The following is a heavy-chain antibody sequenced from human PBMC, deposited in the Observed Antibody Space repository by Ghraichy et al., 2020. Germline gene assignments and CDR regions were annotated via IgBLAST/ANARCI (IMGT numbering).Heavy chain of an antibody. CDR2: IYSGGST. Sequence: GGSLRLSCAASGFTVSSNYMSWVRQAPGKGLEWVSVIYSGGSTYYADSVKGRFTISRDNSKNTLYLQMNSLRAEDTAVYYCALSPLKYYFDYWGQGTLVTVSS. CDR3: ALSPLKYYFDY. J-gene: IGHJ4*02. V-gene: IGHV3-53*01. CDR1: GFTVSSNY.